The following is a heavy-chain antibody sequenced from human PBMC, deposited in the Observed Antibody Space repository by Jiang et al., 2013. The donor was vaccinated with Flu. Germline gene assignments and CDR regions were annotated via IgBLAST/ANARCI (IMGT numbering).Heavy chain of an antibody. CDR1: GFTFSSYG. CDR2: IWYDGSNK. D-gene: IGHD3-3*01. J-gene: IGHJ5*02. V-gene: IGHV3-30*18. CDR3: AKGQIGWSGLGDP. Sequence: SCAASGFTFSSYGMHWVRQAPGKGLEWVAVIWYDGSNKYYADSVKGRFTISRDNSKNTLYLQMNSLRAEDTAVYYCAKGQIGWSGLGDPWGQGTLVTVSS.